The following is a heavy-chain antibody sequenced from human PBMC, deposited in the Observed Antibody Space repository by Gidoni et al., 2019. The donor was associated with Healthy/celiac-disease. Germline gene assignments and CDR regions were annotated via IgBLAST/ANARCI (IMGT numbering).Heavy chain of an antibody. CDR1: GGSFSGYY. Sequence: QVQLQQWGAGLLKPSETLSLTCAVYGGSFSGYYWSWIRQPPGKGLEWIGEINHSGSTNYNPSLKSRVTISVDTSKNQFSLKLSSVTAADTAVYYCARVRARSAARLDYWGQGTLVTVSS. J-gene: IGHJ4*02. V-gene: IGHV4-34*01. D-gene: IGHD6-6*01. CDR2: INHSGST. CDR3: ARVRARSAARLDY.